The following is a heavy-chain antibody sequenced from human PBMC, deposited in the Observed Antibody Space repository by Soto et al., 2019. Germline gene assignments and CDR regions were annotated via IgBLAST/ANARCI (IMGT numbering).Heavy chain of an antibody. CDR2: ISGSGGST. Sequence: GGSLRLSCAASGFTFSSYAMSWVRQAPGKGLEWVSAISGSGGSTYYADSVKGRFTIPRDNSKNTLYLQMNSLRAEDTAVYYCAKDVAATRTGDYYYYYGMDVWGQGTTVTVSS. V-gene: IGHV3-23*01. D-gene: IGHD2-15*01. CDR1: GFTFSSYA. J-gene: IGHJ6*02. CDR3: AKDVAATRTGDYYYYYGMDV.